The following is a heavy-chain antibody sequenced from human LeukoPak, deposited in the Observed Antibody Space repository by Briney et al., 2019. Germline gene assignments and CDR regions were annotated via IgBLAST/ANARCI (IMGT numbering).Heavy chain of an antibody. J-gene: IGHJ6*02. V-gene: IGHV3-23*01. CDR1: GFTFSSYV. Sequence: PGGSLRLSRAASGFTFSSYVMNWVRQAPGKGLEWVSSISDNGVTRYYADSVKGRFTISRDNSDNTVYLQMNSLRAEDTAIYYCAKAPAPYYYYYGMDVWGQGTAVTVSS. CDR2: ISDNGVTR. CDR3: AKAPAPYYYYYGMDV.